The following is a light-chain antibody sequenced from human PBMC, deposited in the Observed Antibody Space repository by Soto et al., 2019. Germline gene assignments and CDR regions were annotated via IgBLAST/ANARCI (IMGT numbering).Light chain of an antibody. Sequence: DIVMTQSPDSLAVSLGERATINCRSSQSVLYSSNNQNYLAWYQQKPGQPPKLLIYWASTRESGVPDRFSGSGSGTDFTLTISSLQAEDVAVYYCQLYYSTPPTFGQGTKVEIK. CDR2: WAS. J-gene: IGKJ1*01. CDR3: QLYYSTPPT. V-gene: IGKV4-1*01. CDR1: QSVLYSSNNQNY.